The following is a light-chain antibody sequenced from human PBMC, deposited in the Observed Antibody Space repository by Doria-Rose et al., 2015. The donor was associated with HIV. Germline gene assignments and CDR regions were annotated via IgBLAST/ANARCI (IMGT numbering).Light chain of an antibody. J-gene: IGKJ3*01. CDR3: QQYYDTPS. CDR1: QSLLYTSKNY. CDR2: WAS. Sequence: DIRVTQSPESLGMSLGERATLNCKSNQSLLYTSKNYLAWYQQKPGRPPKLLIYWASTRQSEVPARFSGSGSGTDFTPTISSLEAEDVAVYYCQQYYDTPSFGPGTTVDIK. V-gene: IGKV4-1*01.